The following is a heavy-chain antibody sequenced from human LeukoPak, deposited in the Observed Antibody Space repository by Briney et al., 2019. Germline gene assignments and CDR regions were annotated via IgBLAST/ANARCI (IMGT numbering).Heavy chain of an antibody. Sequence: SETLSLTCTVSGGSISSYYWSWIRQPPGKGLEWIGYIYYSGSTNYNPSLKSRVTISVDTSKNQFSLKLSSVTAADTAVYYCAGRGVGKGRAFDIWGQGTMVTVSS. D-gene: IGHD7-27*01. CDR2: IYYSGST. V-gene: IGHV4-59*01. CDR3: AGRGVGKGRAFDI. CDR1: GGSISSYY. J-gene: IGHJ3*02.